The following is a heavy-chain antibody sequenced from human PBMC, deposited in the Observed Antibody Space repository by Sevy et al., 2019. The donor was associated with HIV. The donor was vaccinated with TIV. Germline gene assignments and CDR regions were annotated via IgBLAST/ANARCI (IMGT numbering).Heavy chain of an antibody. CDR3: ARELVYASDLLVVYGMDV. Sequence: GGSLRLSCAASGFTFSSYWMHWVRQAPGKGLVWVSRINSDGSSTSYADSVKGRFTISRDNAKNTLYLQMNSLRAEDTAVYYCARELVYASDLLVVYGMDVWGQGTTVTVSS. J-gene: IGHJ6*02. V-gene: IGHV3-74*01. CDR1: GFTFSSYW. D-gene: IGHD2-8*01. CDR2: INSDGSST.